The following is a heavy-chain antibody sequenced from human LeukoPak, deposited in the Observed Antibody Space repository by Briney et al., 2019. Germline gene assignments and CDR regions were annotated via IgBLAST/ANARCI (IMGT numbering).Heavy chain of an antibody. D-gene: IGHD3-22*01. CDR2: ISAYNGYT. CDR3: ARGFPPRRNYDSSGYYSYYFDH. CDR1: GYTFTNYG. V-gene: IGHV1-18*01. J-gene: IGHJ4*02. Sequence: ASVKVSCKASGYTFTNYGISWVRQAPGQGLEWMGWISAYNGYTHFAQKFQGRVTMTTDTSTSTAYMELRSLRSDDTAVYYCARGFPPRRNYDSSGYYSYYFDHWGQGTLVTVSS.